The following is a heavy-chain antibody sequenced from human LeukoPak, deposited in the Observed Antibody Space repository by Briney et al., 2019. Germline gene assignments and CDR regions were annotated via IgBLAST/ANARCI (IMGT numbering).Heavy chain of an antibody. V-gene: IGHV3-23*01. CDR3: ARASRLGDLSLGY. Sequence: GGSLRLSCAASGFTFSSSAMSCVRQAPGKGLEWVSNFSGSVGDTDYADSVKGRFTISRDNSKNTLYLQVNRLRAEDTAVYHCARASRLGDLSLGYWGQGTLVTVSS. D-gene: IGHD3-16*02. CDR2: FSGSVGDT. J-gene: IGHJ4*02. CDR1: GFTFSSSA.